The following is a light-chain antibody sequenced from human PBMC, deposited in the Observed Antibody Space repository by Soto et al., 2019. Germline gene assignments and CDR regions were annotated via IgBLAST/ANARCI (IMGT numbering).Light chain of an antibody. CDR2: GAS. CDR3: QQYNEWRT. J-gene: IGKJ1*01. Sequence: EIVMTQSPATLSVSPGERATLSCRASQNIRSNLAWYQQKPGQAPRLLSYGASTRATRIPVRFSGSVSGTESTLIVSGLHSEDFAVYYCQQYNEWRTFGQGTKVEIK. CDR1: QNIRSN. V-gene: IGKV3-15*01.